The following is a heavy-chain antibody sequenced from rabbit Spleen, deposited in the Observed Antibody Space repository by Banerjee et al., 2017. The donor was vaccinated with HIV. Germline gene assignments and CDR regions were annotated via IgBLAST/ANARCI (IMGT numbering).Heavy chain of an antibody. CDR1: GVSLTISSY. V-gene: IGHV1S40*01. CDR2: IDPIFGST. Sequence: QSLEESGGDLVKPGASLTLTCTASGVSLTISSYMCWIRQAPGKGLEWIGYIDPIFGSTAYASWVNGRFTISSHNAQNTLYLELNSLTAADTATYFCARDLTSVIGWNFNLWGQGTLVTVS. D-gene: IGHD1-1*01. CDR3: ARDLTSVIGWNFNL. J-gene: IGHJ4*01.